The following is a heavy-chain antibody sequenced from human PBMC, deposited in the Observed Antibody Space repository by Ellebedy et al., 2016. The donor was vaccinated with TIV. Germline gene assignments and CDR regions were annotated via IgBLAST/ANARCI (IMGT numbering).Heavy chain of an antibody. CDR3: ARDQVEGAGIGSDY. J-gene: IGHJ4*02. CDR1: GFTFSSYW. Sequence: GESLKISXAASGFTFSSYWMSWVRQAPGKGLEWVANIKQDGSEKYYVDSVKGRFTISRDNAKNSLYLQMNSLRAEDTAVYYCARDQVEGAGIGSDYWGQGTLVTVSS. D-gene: IGHD6-13*01. CDR2: IKQDGSEK. V-gene: IGHV3-7*01.